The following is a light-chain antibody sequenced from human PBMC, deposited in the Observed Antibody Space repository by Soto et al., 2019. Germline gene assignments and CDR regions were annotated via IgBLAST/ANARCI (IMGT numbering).Light chain of an antibody. CDR2: GAS. CDR1: QSVTSY. V-gene: IGKV3-20*01. J-gene: IGKJ4*01. CDR3: QQYGASPLT. Sequence: IVLTQSPGTLSLSPGERATLSCRASQSVTSYLAWYQQKPGQAPSLLIYGASSRATGIPDRFSGSGSGTDFTLTINRLEPKDFAVYYCQQYGASPLTFGGGTKVEIK.